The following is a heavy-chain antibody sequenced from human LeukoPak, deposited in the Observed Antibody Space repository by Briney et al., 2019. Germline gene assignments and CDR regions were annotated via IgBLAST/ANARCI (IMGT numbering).Heavy chain of an antibody. CDR3: AKRRGSGSYYLDY. Sequence: GGSLRLSCAASGFTFSSCVMHWVRQAPGKGLEWVAVISYDGSNKYYADSGKGRYTISRDNSKNTLYLQMNSLRAEDTAVYYCAKRRGSGSYYLDYWGQGTLVTVSS. CDR2: ISYDGSNK. CDR1: GFTFSSCV. D-gene: IGHD3-10*01. V-gene: IGHV3-30-3*02. J-gene: IGHJ4*02.